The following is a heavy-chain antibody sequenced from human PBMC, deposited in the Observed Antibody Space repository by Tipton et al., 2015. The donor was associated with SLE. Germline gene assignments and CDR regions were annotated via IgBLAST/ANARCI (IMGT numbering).Heavy chain of an antibody. D-gene: IGHD3-9*01. J-gene: IGHJ4*02. CDR1: GGPITSGGYY. CDR3: ARGQGYPNFDA. V-gene: IGHV4-31*01. CDR2: IFSSGST. Sequence: TLSLTCTVSGGPITSGGYYWSWLRQHPGKGLEWIGYIFSSGSTYYNPSLKNQITISVDTSKNRFSLELTSVTAADTAVYFCARGQGYPNFDARGQGTLVTVSS.